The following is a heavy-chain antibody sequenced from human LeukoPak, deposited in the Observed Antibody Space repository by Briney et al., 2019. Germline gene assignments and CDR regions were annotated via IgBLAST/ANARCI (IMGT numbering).Heavy chain of an antibody. V-gene: IGHV6-1*01. D-gene: IGHD1-14*01. J-gene: IGHJ4*02. CDR2: TYYRSKWYN. CDR3: ARESSGILRY. Sequence: SQTLSKKCAISGDSVSSNSTAWNWIRQSPSRGVEWLGRTYYRSKWYNDYAVSVKSRIPINPDTSKNQFSLQLNAVTPEDTAVYYCARESSGILRYWGQGTLVTVSS. CDR1: GDSVSSNSTA.